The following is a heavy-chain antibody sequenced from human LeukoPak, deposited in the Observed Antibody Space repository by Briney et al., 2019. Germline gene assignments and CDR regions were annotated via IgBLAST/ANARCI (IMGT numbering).Heavy chain of an antibody. D-gene: IGHD2-8*02. J-gene: IGHJ4*02. CDR3: ARGKILDY. Sequence: GGSLRLSCAASGFTFSSFAMTWVRQAPGKGLEWVSGFDGNGPNTYYADSVKGRWTISRDNSRNTLYLQMNSLRAEDTAVYYCARGKILDYWGQGTLVTVSS. V-gene: IGHV3-23*01. CDR1: GFTFSSFA. CDR2: FDGNGPNT.